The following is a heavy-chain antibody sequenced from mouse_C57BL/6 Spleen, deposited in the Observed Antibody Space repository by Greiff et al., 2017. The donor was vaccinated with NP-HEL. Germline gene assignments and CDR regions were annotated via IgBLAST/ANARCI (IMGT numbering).Heavy chain of an antibody. J-gene: IGHJ2*01. D-gene: IGHD1-1*01. CDR3: ATGGFDYYGSSYEY. Sequence: VQLQQSGAELVRPGASVKLSCKASGYTFTDYYINWVKQRPGQGLEWIARIYPGSGNTYYNEKFKGKATLTAEKSSSTAYMQLSSLTSEDSAVYFCATGGFDYYGSSYEYWGQGTTLTVSS. V-gene: IGHV1-76*01. CDR2: IYPGSGNT. CDR1: GYTFTDYY.